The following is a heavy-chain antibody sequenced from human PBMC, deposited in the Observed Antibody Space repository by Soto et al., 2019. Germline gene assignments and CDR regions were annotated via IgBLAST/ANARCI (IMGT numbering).Heavy chain of an antibody. CDR3: ATGAYCSGGSCSDYYYYYGMDL. CDR2: LVVGTGNT. J-gene: IGHJ6*02. Sequence: SVKVSCKTSGFTFRSSAVQWVRQARGQRLEWIGWLVVGTGNTNYAQKFQQRVTISSDRSTNTVSMELSSLTSEDTAVYYCATGAYCSGGSCSDYYYYYGMDLWGQGTTVTVSS. V-gene: IGHV1-58*01. CDR1: GFTFRSSA. D-gene: IGHD2-15*01.